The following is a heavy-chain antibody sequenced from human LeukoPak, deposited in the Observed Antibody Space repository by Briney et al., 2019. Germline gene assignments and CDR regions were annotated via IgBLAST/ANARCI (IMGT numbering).Heavy chain of an antibody. V-gene: IGHV4-31*03. CDR3: ARDRSGSSSLNAFDI. D-gene: IGHD3-10*01. CDR1: GGSISRGDNY. CDR2: IYYSGRT. Sequence: TLSLTCTVSGGSISRGDNYWSWIRQYPGKGLECIGYIYYSGRTYYNPSLKSRVTISIDTSRSQFSLRLSSVTAADTAVYYCARDRSGSSSLNAFDIWGQGTMVTVSS. J-gene: IGHJ3*02.